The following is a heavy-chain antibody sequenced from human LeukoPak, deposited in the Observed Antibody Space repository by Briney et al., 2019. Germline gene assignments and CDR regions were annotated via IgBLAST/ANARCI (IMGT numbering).Heavy chain of an antibody. CDR1: GGSISSSSYY. D-gene: IGHD1-26*01. CDR3: ASSSGSYRGDYYYYYMDV. Sequence: SETLSLTCTVSGGSISSSSYYWGWIRQPPGKGLEWIGSIYYSGSTYYNPSLKSRVTISVDTSKNQFSLKLSSVTAADTAVYYCASSSGSYRGDYYYYYMDVWGKGTTVTVSS. V-gene: IGHV4-39*07. J-gene: IGHJ6*03. CDR2: IYYSGST.